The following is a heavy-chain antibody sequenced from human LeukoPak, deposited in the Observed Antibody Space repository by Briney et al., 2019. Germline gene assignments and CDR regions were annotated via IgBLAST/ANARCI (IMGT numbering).Heavy chain of an antibody. V-gene: IGHV4-39*07. CDR2: IYYSGST. CDR3: ARDWGVSARPGYMDV. J-gene: IGHJ6*03. Sequence: SETLSLTCTVSGGSISSSSYYWGWIRQPPGKGLEWIGSIYYSGSTYYNPSLKSRVTISVDTSKNQFSLRLSTVTAADTAVYYCARDWGVSARPGYMDVWGKGTTVTVSS. D-gene: IGHD6-6*01. CDR1: GGSISSSSYY.